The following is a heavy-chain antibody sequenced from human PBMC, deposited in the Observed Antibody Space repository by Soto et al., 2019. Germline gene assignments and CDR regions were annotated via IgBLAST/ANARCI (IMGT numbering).Heavy chain of an antibody. CDR1: GFTFSSHS. Sequence: EVQLVESGGGLVKPWGSLRLSCAPSGFTFSSHSMNWFRQAPGKGLEWVSSISSSSSYIYYADSVKGRFTISRDNAKNSLYLQMNSLRAEDTAVYYCARDQPGYSYGYGLGYWGQGTLVTVSS. CDR3: ARDQPGYSYGYGLGY. V-gene: IGHV3-21*01. CDR2: ISSSSSYI. J-gene: IGHJ4*02. D-gene: IGHD5-18*01.